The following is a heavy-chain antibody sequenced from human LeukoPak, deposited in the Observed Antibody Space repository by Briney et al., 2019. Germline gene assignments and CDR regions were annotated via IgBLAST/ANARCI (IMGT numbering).Heavy chain of an antibody. V-gene: IGHV1-69*13. CDR3: ARQISGYDYVFDY. Sequence: SVKVSCKASGGTFSSYAISWVRQAPGQGLEWMGGIIPIFGTANYAQKFQGRVTITADESTSTAYMELSSPRSEDTAVYYCARQISGYDYVFDYWGQGTLVTVSS. CDR2: IIPIFGTA. CDR1: GGTFSSYA. J-gene: IGHJ4*02. D-gene: IGHD5-12*01.